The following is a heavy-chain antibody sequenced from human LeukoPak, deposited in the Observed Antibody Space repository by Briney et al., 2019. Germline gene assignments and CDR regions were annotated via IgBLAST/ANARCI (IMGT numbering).Heavy chain of an antibody. CDR1: GGSFSGYY. CDR3: AAGSSSRPDY. D-gene: IGHD6-13*01. Sequence: SETLSLTCAVYGGSFSGYYWSWFRQPPGKGLEWIGEINHSGSTNYNPSLKSRVTISVDTSKNQFSLKLSSVTAADTAVYYCAAGSSSRPDYWGQGTLVTVSS. CDR2: INHSGST. V-gene: IGHV4-34*01. J-gene: IGHJ4*02.